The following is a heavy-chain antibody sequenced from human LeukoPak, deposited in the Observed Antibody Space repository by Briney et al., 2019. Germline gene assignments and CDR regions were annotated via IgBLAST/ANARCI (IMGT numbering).Heavy chain of an antibody. CDR3: ARELLGYCSSTSCPADWFDP. CDR2: INHSGST. Sequence: PSETLSLTCAVYGGSFSGYYWSWIRQPPGKGLEWFGEINHSGSTNYNPSLKSRVTISVDMSKNQFSLKLSSVTAADTAVYYCARELLGYCSSTSCPADWFDPWGQGTLVTVSS. D-gene: IGHD2-2*01. V-gene: IGHV4-34*01. CDR1: GGSFSGYY. J-gene: IGHJ5*02.